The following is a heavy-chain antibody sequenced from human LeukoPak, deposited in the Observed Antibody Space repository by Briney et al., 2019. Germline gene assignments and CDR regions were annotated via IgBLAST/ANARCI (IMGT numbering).Heavy chain of an antibody. V-gene: IGHV4-59*12. Sequence: SETLSLTCTVSGGSISSYYWSWIRQPPGKGLEWIGYIYYSGSTNYNPSLKSRVTMSVDTSKNQFSLKLSSVTAADTAVYYCARDLTIAVAGPYYYYYMDVWGNGTTVTVSS. CDR3: ARDLTIAVAGPYYYYYMDV. J-gene: IGHJ6*03. D-gene: IGHD6-19*01. CDR1: GGSISSYY. CDR2: IYYSGST.